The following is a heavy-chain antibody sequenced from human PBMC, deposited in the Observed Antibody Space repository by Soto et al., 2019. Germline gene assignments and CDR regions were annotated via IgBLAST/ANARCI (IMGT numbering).Heavy chain of an antibody. CDR2: ISAYNGNT. V-gene: IGHV1-18*01. CDR3: SRARSIVATIGAFDM. J-gene: IGHJ3*02. D-gene: IGHD5-12*01. Sequence: ASVKVSCKACGYTFTSYAIHWVRQAPGQRLEWMGWISAYNGNTNYAQKLQCRVTMTTDTSTSAAYMELRSLRSDDTAVYYCSRARSIVATIGAFDMWGQETMVTV. CDR1: GYTFTSYA.